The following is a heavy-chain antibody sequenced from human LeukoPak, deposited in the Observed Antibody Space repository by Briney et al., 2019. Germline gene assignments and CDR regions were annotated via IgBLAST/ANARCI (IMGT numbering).Heavy chain of an antibody. CDR1: GGSISSGGYY. CDR2: IYYSGST. D-gene: IGHD5-18*01. J-gene: IGHJ4*02. CDR3: ATSEAAMVPTGADY. V-gene: IGHV4-31*03. Sequence: SQTLSLTCTVSGGSISSGGYYWSWLRQHPGQGLEWIGYIYYSGSTYYNPSLKSRVTISVDTSKNQFSLKLSSVTAADTAVYYCATSEAAMVPTGADYWGQGTLVTVSS.